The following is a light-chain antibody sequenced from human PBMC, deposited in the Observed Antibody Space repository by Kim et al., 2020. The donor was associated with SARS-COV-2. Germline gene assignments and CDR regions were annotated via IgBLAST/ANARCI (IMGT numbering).Light chain of an antibody. CDR3: QQSYSTPYT. V-gene: IGKV1-39*01. CDR2: AAS. CDR1: ITRS. Sequence: ITRSLDWYRQKPGKAPKLLIYAASILQAGVPSRISGSGSGTDFALTISSVQPEDFATYYCQQSYSTPYTFGQGTKLEI. J-gene: IGKJ2*01.